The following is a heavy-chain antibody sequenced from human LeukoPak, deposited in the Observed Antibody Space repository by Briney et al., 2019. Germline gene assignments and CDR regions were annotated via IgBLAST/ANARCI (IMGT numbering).Heavy chain of an antibody. CDR3: VKGVCGHDGGAGAFDM. Sequence: PGGSLTLSCSTSGFTFSSFGIHWVRQAPGKGLEYVSAISSNGGSTYYADSVKGRFTISRDNSKNTLYLQMSSLRAEDTAVYYCVKGVCGHDGGAGAFDMGVKGTMVTVSS. CDR1: GFTFSSFG. J-gene: IGHJ3*02. V-gene: IGHV3-64D*09. D-gene: IGHD2-21*01. CDR2: ISSNGGST.